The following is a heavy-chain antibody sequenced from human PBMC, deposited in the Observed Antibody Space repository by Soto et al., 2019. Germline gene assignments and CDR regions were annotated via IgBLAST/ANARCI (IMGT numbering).Heavy chain of an antibody. D-gene: IGHD5-18*01. Sequence: PSETLSLTCTVSGDSISSNNNYWSWIRQPPGEGLEWIGFISYSGTTSYSPSLKSRVAISLGTSKNQFSLSLSSVTAADTAVYYCARGRGYSYGLDPWGQGTLVTVSS. J-gene: IGHJ5*02. CDR1: GDSISSNNNY. CDR3: ARGRGYSYGLDP. CDR2: ISYSGTT. V-gene: IGHV4-30-4*01.